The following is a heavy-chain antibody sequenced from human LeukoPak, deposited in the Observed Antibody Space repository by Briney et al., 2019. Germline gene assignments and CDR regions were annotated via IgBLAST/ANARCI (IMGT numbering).Heavy chain of an antibody. Sequence: PGGSLRLSCAASGFTVSSNYMSWVRQAPGKGLEWVSVIYSGGSTYYADSVKGRFTISRDNSKNTLYLQMNSLRAEDTAVYYCARLRERSLLKDWGQGTLVTVSS. J-gene: IGHJ4*02. CDR3: ARLRERSLLKD. V-gene: IGHV3-53*01. CDR1: GFTVSSNY. D-gene: IGHD1-1*01. CDR2: IYSGGST.